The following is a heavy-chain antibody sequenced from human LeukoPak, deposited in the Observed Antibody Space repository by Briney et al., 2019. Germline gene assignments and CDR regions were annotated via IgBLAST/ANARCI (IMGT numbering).Heavy chain of an antibody. CDR3: VRGGYCGSTICYSLNAFVI. D-gene: IGHD2-2*01. J-gene: IGHJ3*02. CDR2: IRTAGSTI. Sequence: SGGSLRLSCAASGFTFSSYEMNWVRQAPGKGLEWVSYIRTAGSTIYYADSVKGRFTISRDDANNSLYLQMNSLRAEDTAVYYCVRGGYCGSTICYSLNAFVIWGQGTTVTVSS. V-gene: IGHV3-48*03. CDR1: GFTFSSYE.